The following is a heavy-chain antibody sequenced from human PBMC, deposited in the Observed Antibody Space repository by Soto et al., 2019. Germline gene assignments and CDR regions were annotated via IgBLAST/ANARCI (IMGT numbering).Heavy chain of an antibody. V-gene: IGHV3-33*01. CDR2: IWYDGSNK. CDR1: GFTFSSYG. J-gene: IGHJ6*02. D-gene: IGHD2-2*01. CDR3: ARDLMPSTSFLYYYYYYGMDV. Sequence: PGGSLRLSCAASGFTFSSYGMHWVRQAPGKGLEWVAVIWYDGSNKYYADSVKGRFTISRDNSKNTLYLQMNSLRAEDTAVYYCARDLMPSTSFLYYYYYYGMDVWGQGTTVTAP.